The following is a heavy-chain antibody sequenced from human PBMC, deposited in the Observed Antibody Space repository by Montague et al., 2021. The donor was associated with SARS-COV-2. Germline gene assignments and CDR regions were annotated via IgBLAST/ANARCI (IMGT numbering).Heavy chain of an antibody. CDR2: IYYSGST. V-gene: IGHV4-31*03. Sequence: TLSLTCTVSGGSISSGGYYWSWIRQHPGKGLEWIGYIYYSGSTYYKPSVKSRVTISVDTSKNQFSLKLSSVTAADTAVYYCARDVGWYSSSWFDYWGQGTLVTVSS. CDR1: GGSISSGGYY. CDR3: ARDVGWYSSSWFDY. D-gene: IGHD6-13*01. J-gene: IGHJ4*02.